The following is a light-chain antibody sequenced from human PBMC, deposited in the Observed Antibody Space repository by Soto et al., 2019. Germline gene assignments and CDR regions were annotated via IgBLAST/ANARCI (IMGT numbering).Light chain of an antibody. V-gene: IGLV2-14*01. CDR1: SSDVGGYNY. CDR3: SSYTTSSTL. CDR2: EVS. Sequence: QSVLTQPASVSGSPGQSITISCTGTSSDVGGYNYGSWYQQHPGKAPILIIYEVSNRPSGVSNRFSGARSGNTASLTISGLQAEDEADYYCSSYTTSSTLFGTGTKVTVL. J-gene: IGLJ1*01.